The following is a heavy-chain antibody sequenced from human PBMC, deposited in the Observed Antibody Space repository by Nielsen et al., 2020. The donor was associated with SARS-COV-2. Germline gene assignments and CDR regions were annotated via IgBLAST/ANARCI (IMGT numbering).Heavy chain of an antibody. J-gene: IGHJ4*02. V-gene: IGHV3-23*01. CDR1: GFTFSDYA. CDR3: VRVRDDGFYYDTGPFDN. D-gene: IGHD3-22*01. CDR2: IKTSGGST. Sequence: GESLKISCAASGFTFSDYAMAWVRQAPGKGLEWVSIIKTSGGSTYHADSVKGRCTTSRDNSKNTLYLQMNSLRVEDTAVYYCVRVRDDGFYYDTGPFDNWGQGSLVTVSS.